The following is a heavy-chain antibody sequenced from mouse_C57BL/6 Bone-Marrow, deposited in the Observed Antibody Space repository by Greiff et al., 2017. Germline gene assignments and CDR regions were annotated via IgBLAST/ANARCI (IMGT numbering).Heavy chain of an antibody. CDR1: GFTFSDAW. Sequence: EVKLMESGGGLVQPGGSMKLSCAASGFTFSDAWMDWVRQSPEKGLEWVAEIRNKANNHATYYAESVKGRFTISRDDSKSSVYLQMNSLRAEDTGIYYCRGGGPFAYWGQGTLVTVSA. V-gene: IGHV6-6*01. CDR3: RGGGPFAY. J-gene: IGHJ3*01. CDR2: IRNKANNHAT.